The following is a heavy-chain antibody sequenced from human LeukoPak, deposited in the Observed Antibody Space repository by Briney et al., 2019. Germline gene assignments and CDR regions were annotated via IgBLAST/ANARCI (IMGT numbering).Heavy chain of an antibody. CDR1: GFNFSKYW. Sequence: RSGGSLRLSCAASGFNFSKYWMSWVRQAPGKGPEWVADIQKDGSERSYADSVKGRFSISRDNAKNSLFLQLNSVRVEDTAVYYCAKEFRRLAFYFDSWGQGALVTVSS. D-gene: IGHD3-10*01. V-gene: IGHV3-7*01. CDR2: IQKDGSER. CDR3: AKEFRRLAFYFDS. J-gene: IGHJ4*02.